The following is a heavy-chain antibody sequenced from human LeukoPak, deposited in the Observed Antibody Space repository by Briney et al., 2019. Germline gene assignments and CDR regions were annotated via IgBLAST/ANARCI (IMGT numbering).Heavy chain of an antibody. Sequence: ASVKVSCKASGYTFTGYYMHWVRQAPGQGLEWMGWINPNSGGTNYAQKFQGRVTMTRDTSISTDYMELSRLRSDDTAVYYCARAGSRQRLNDYWGQGTLVTVSS. CDR1: GYTFTGYY. V-gene: IGHV1-2*02. CDR3: ARAGSRQRLNDY. D-gene: IGHD6-25*01. CDR2: INPNSGGT. J-gene: IGHJ4*02.